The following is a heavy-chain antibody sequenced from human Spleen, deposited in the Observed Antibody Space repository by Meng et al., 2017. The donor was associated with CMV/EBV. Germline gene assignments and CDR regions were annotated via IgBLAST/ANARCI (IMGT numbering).Heavy chain of an antibody. J-gene: IGHJ4*02. Sequence: QGQLKGSGPGLGKASTPLSRTCTVSGGSISSGDYYWSWIRQPPGKGLEWIGYIYYSGSTYYNPSLKSRVTISVDTSKNQFSLKLSSVTAADTAVYYCARRGSSWYFDSWGQGALVTVSS. CDR1: GGSISSGDYY. CDR3: ARRGSSWYFDS. CDR2: IYYSGST. D-gene: IGHD6-13*01. V-gene: IGHV4-30-4*08.